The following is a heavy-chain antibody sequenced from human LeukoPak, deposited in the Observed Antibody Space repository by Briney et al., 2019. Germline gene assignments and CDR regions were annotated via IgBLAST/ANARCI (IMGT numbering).Heavy chain of an antibody. CDR3: ARGPPNWGFDY. J-gene: IGHJ4*02. V-gene: IGHV1-8*01. D-gene: IGHD7-27*01. CDR1: GYTFTSYD. Sequence: GASVKVSCKASGYTFTSYDFNWVRQATRQGLEWMGWMSPNSGNTGYAQKFQGRVTMTSDTSISTAYMELSSLRSEDTAVYYCARGPPNWGFDYWGQGTLVTVSS. CDR2: MSPNSGNT.